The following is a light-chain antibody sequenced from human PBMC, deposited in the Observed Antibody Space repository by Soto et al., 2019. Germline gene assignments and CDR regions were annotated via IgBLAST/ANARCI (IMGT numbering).Light chain of an antibody. CDR3: HQYGSSPPYT. J-gene: IGKJ2*01. Sequence: EVVLTQSPGTLSLSPGERATLSCRASQSVTNNYLAWYQQRPGQAPRLLIFGSSDRATGIPDRFSGSGSGTDFTLTISRLEPEDFAVYYCHQYGSSPPYTFGQGTTLAIK. CDR1: QSVTNNY. V-gene: IGKV3-20*01. CDR2: GSS.